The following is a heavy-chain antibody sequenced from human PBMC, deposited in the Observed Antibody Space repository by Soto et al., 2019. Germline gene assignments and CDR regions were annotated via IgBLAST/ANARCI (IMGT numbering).Heavy chain of an antibody. J-gene: IGHJ6*02. D-gene: IGHD3-3*01. V-gene: IGHV1-18*01. CDR3: ARGPIYYDFCSGDPPESYYGMDV. CDR2: ISAYNGNT. Sequence: ASVKVSCKASGYTFTSYGISWVRQAPGQGLEWMGWISAYNGNTNYAQKLQGRVTMTTDTSTSTAYMELRSLRSGDTAVYYCARGPIYYDFCSGDPPESYYGMDVWGQGTTVTVAS. CDR1: GYTFTSYG.